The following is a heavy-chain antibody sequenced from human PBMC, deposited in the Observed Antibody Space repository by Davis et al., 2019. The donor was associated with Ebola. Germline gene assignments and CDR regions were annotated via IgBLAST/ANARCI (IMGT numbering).Heavy chain of an antibody. CDR1: GFTFSSYW. CDR2: IKQDGSEK. J-gene: IGHJ4*02. CDR3: ARDHYDFWSGYSSY. Sequence: GGSLRLSCAASGFTFSSYWMSWVRQAPGKGLEWVANIKQDGSEKYYVDSVKGRFTISRDNAKNSLYLQMNSLRAEDTAVYYCARDHYDFWSGYSSYWGQGTLVTVSS. V-gene: IGHV3-7*03. D-gene: IGHD3-3*01.